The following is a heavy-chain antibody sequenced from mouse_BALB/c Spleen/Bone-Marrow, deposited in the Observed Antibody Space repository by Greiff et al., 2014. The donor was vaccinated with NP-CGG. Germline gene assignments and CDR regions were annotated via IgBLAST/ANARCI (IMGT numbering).Heavy chain of an antibody. Sequence: VQLKDSGPELVKPGASVKISCKASGYSFTGYYMHWVKQSHVKSLEWIGRINPYNGATSYNQKFKVKASLTVDKSSSTAYMELHSLTSEDSAVYYCAKNYRYDGALDYWGQGTSVTVSS. V-gene: IGHV1-31*01. J-gene: IGHJ4*01. D-gene: IGHD2-14*01. CDR3: AKNYRYDGALDY. CDR2: INPYNGAT. CDR1: GYSFTGYY.